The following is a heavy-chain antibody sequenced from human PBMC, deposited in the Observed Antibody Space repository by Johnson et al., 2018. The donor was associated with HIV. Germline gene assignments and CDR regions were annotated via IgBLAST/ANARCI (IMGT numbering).Heavy chain of an antibody. J-gene: IGHJ3*02. CDR1: GFTFSSYA. D-gene: IGHD3-3*01. CDR3: ARDRPRGGGITIFGVVQKVDAFDI. V-gene: IGHV3-30*04. Sequence: QVQLVESGGGVVQPGRSLRLSCAASGFTFSSYAMHWVRQAPGKGLEWVAVISYDGSNKYYADSVKGRFTISRDNSKNTLYLQMNSLRAEDTAVYYCARDRPRGGGITIFGVVQKVDAFDIWGQGTIVTVSS. CDR2: ISYDGSNK.